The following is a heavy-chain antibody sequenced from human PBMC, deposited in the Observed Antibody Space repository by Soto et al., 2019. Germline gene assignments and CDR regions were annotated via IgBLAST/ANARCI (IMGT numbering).Heavy chain of an antibody. CDR3: GRVRVDKAEGWFDP. J-gene: IGHJ5*02. D-gene: IGHD5-18*01. V-gene: IGHV5-10-1*01. Sequence: ESLRMCFTASGYSFTTYWITLVRQMPGKGLEWMGRIDPSDSYANYSPSFQGHVTISADKSINTAYLQWSSLKASDTAIYYCGRVRVDKAEGWFDPWGQGTLVTVYS. CDR1: GYSFTTYW. CDR2: IDPSDSYA.